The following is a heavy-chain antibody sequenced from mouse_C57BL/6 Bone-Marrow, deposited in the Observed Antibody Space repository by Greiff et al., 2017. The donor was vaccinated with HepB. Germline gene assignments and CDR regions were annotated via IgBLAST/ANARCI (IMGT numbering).Heavy chain of an antibody. J-gene: IGHJ1*03. Sequence: EVKVVESEGGLVQPGSSMKLSCTASGFTFSDYYMAWVRQVPEKGLEWVANINYDGSSTYYLDSLKSRFIISRDNAKNILYLQMSSLKSEDTGTYYCARDGGGSSYRYFDVWGTGTTVTVSS. CDR2: INYDGSST. V-gene: IGHV5-16*01. D-gene: IGHD1-1*01. CDR3: ARDGGGSSYRYFDV. CDR1: GFTFSDYY.